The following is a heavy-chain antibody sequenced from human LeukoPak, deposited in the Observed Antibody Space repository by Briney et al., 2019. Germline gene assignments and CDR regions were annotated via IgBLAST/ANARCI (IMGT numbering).Heavy chain of an antibody. Sequence: SVKVSCKASGGTFSSYAISWVRQAPGQGLEWMGRIIPIFGTANYAQKFQGRVTITTDESTSTAYMELSSLRSEDTAVYYCARWGKMATTEAHERWGQGTLVTVSS. D-gene: IGHD5-24*01. CDR1: GGTFSSYA. J-gene: IGHJ4*02. CDR2: IIPIFGTA. V-gene: IGHV1-69*05. CDR3: ARWGKMATTEAHER.